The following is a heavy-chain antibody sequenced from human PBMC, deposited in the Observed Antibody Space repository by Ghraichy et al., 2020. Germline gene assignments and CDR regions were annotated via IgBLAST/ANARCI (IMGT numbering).Heavy chain of an antibody. CDR3: ARDPTPIALHLGYFDY. J-gene: IGHJ4*02. V-gene: IGHV6-1*01. CDR2: AGERGKGEK. CDR1: GDSVSSNSAA. Sequence: SETLSITCTISGDSVSSNSAAWNWIRQSPSRGGGGGGGAGERGKGEKEEAGSVKGRMTINPDTSKNQFSLHLNSVTPEDTAVYYCARDPTPIALHLGYFDYWGQGILVTVSS. D-gene: IGHD2-15*01.